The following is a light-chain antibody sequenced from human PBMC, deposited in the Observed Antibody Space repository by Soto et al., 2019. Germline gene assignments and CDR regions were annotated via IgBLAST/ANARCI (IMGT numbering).Light chain of an antibody. J-gene: IGLJ1*01. CDR1: TGAVTSNYY. CDR2: ETS. V-gene: IGLV7-43*01. CDR3: LLYFGATRV. Sequence: VVTQEPSLTVSPGGTVTLTCASSTGAVTSNYYPSWFQQKPGQAPRALIYETSNKHFWTPARFSGSLLGGKAALTLSAVQPEDEADYYCLLYFGATRVFGTGTKVTVL.